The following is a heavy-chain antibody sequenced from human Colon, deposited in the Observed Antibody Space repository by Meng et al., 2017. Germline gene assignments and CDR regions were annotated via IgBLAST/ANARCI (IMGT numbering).Heavy chain of an antibody. Sequence: EVQLLESGGALVQPWESLRLSCAASRFTFTTYGMSWVRQAPAKGLEWVSTISGDGENTHYADSVKGRFTVSRDNSKDTLYLQMNSLRAEDTASYFCARDVGPENHFFGYWGQGTVVTVSS. CDR3: ARDVGPENHFFGY. D-gene: IGHD1-26*01. V-gene: IGHV3-23*01. CDR1: RFTFTTYG. CDR2: ISGDGENT. J-gene: IGHJ4*02.